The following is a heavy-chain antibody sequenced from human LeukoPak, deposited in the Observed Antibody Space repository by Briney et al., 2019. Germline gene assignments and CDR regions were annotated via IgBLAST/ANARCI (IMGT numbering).Heavy chain of an antibody. D-gene: IGHD2-15*01. Sequence: GASVKVSCKASGYTFTSYGISWVRQAPGQGLEWMGWISAYNGNTNYAQKLQGRVTMTTDTSTSTAYTELRSLRSDDTAVYYCARDQRGYCSGGSCYSDYWGQGTLVTVSS. CDR3: ARDQRGYCSGGSCYSDY. CDR1: GYTFTSYG. CDR2: ISAYNGNT. V-gene: IGHV1-18*01. J-gene: IGHJ4*02.